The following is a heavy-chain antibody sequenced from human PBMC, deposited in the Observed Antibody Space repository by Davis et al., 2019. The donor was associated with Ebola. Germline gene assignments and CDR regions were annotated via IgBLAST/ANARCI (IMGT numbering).Heavy chain of an antibody. Sequence: PSETLSLTCTVSGYSISSGYYWGWIRQPPGKGLEWIGSIYHSGSTYYNPSLKSRVTISVDTSKNQFSLKLSSVTAADTAVYYCARVGPSPSSSWPYYYYYGMDVWGQGTTVTVSS. D-gene: IGHD6-13*01. V-gene: IGHV4-38-2*02. CDR1: GYSISSGYY. CDR3: ARVGPSPSSSWPYYYYYGMDV. CDR2: IYHSGST. J-gene: IGHJ6*02.